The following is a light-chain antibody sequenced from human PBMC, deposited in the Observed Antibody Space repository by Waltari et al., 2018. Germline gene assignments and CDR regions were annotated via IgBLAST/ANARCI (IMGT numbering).Light chain of an antibody. J-gene: IGLJ2*01. CDR3: QTWGTGTVV. CDR2: VYSDGSH. CDR1: SGPGNHA. Sequence: QVVLTQSPSASASLGASVKLTCTLSSGPGNHAIACRQQQPEKGPRYLMTVYSDGSHNKGDGIPDRFSGSSSGAERYLIITSLQSEDEADYYCQTWGTGTVVFGGGTKLTVL. V-gene: IGLV4-69*01.